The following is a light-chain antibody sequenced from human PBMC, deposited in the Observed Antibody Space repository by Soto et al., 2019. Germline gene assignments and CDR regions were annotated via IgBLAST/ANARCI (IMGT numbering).Light chain of an antibody. CDR2: EGT. CDR1: NSDVGTYNL. J-gene: IGLJ1*01. V-gene: IGLV2-23*01. Sequence: QSALTQPASVSGSPGQSITISCTGTNSDVGTYNLVSWYQQHPGKAPKLITYEGTKRPSGVSNRFSGSNSGNTASLTISGLQAEDEADYYCYSYAGSGTYVFGTGTKVTVL. CDR3: YSYAGSGTYV.